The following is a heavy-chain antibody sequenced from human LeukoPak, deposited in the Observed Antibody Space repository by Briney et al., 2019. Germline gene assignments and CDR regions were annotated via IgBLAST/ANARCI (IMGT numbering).Heavy chain of an antibody. V-gene: IGHV3-53*01. CDR3: AKGVKFDSSGYLGY. J-gene: IGHJ4*02. Sequence: PGGSLRLSCAASGFTVSSNYMSWVRQAPGKGLEWVSVIYSGGSTYYANSVKGRFTISRDNSKNTLYLQMNSLRAEDTAVYYCAKGVKFDSSGYLGYWGQGTLVTVSS. CDR1: GFTVSSNY. CDR2: IYSGGST. D-gene: IGHD3-22*01.